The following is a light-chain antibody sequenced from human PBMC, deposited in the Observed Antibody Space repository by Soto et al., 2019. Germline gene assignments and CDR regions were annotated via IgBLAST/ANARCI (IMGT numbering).Light chain of an antibody. CDR1: SSDVGGYNY. CDR3: SSYTSSGTLYV. J-gene: IGLJ1*01. Sequence: QSVLTQPASVSGSPGQSITISCTGTSSDVGGYNYVSWYQQHPGKAPKLMIYDVSNRPSGVSNRFSGSKSGNTASLTISGLQAEDEADYYCSSYTSSGTLYVFGTGTKDTDL. CDR2: DVS. V-gene: IGLV2-14*01.